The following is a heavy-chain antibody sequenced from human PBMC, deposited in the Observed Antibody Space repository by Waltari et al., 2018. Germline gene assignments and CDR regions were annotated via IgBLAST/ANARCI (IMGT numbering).Heavy chain of an antibody. J-gene: IGHJ4*02. D-gene: IGHD2-15*01. CDR1: GFTFSNAW. CDR2: IKSKTDGGTT. CDR3: TIDIVVVVAATEPDY. V-gene: IGHV3-15*01. Sequence: EVQLVESGGGLVKPGGSLRLSCAASGFTFSNAWMSWVRQAPGKGLEWVGRIKSKTDGGTTDYAATVKGRFTISRDDSKNTLYLQMNSLKTEDKAVYYCTIDIVVVVAATEPDYWGQGTLVTVSS.